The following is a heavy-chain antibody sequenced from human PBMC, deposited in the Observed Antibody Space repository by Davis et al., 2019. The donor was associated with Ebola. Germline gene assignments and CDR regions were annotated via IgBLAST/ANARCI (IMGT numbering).Heavy chain of an antibody. CDR2: INHSGST. V-gene: IGHV4-34*01. D-gene: IGHD2-2*01. CDR1: GGSFSGYY. Sequence: PSETLSLTCAVYGGSFSGYYWSWIRQPPGKGLEWIGEINHSGSTNYNPSLKSRVTISVDTSKNQFSLKLSSVTAADTAVYYCASGPAATASFDYWGQGTLVTVSS. J-gene: IGHJ4*02. CDR3: ASGPAATASFDY.